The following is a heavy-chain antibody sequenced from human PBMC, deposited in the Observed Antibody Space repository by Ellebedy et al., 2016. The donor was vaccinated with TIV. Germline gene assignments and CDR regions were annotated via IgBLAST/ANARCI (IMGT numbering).Heavy chain of an antibody. V-gene: IGHV3-66*01. CDR2: IYSGGTT. J-gene: IGHJ1*01. CDR1: GFTVSSNY. D-gene: IGHD3-9*01. CDR3: AKEVVIYDILTGYYSRYFQH. Sequence: GESLKISCAASGFTVSSNYMSWVRQAPGKGLECVSVIYSGGTTYYADSVKGRFTISRDNSKNTLYLQMNSLIAEDTAVYYCAKEVVIYDILTGYYSRYFQHWGQGTLVTVSS.